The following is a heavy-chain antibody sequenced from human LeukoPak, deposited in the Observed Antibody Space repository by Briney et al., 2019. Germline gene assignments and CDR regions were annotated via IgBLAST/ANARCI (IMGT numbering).Heavy chain of an antibody. D-gene: IGHD3-22*01. V-gene: IGHV4-31*03. CDR3: SRGLDSRKLGY. J-gene: IGHJ4*02. Sequence: PPETLSLTCTVSGASFNSDDQYWNWIRQSPGKGLEWIGSIHPSGMLYNNPSLESRVTMSRDTSKNQFSLNLNSVTAADTAVYFCSRGLDSRKLGYWGQGIVVTVSS. CDR2: IHPSGML. CDR1: GASFNSDDQY.